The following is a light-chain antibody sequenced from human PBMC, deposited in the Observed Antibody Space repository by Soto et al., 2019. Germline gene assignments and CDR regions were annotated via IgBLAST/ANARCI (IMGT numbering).Light chain of an antibody. CDR3: QQLNSYPIT. CDR1: QRISSY. J-gene: IGKJ5*01. CDR2: AAS. Sequence: DIQLTQSPSFLYASVGDRVTITCRASQRISSYLVWYQQRPGKAPKLLIYAASTLQSGVPSRFSGSGSGTEFTLTISSLQPEDFATYYCQQLNSYPITFGLGTRLEIK. V-gene: IGKV1-9*01.